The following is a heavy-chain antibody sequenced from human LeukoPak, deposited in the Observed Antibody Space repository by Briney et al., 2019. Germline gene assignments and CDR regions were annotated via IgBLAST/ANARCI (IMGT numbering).Heavy chain of an antibody. CDR3: ATTILSEAETIF. V-gene: IGHV1-2*06. Sequence: ASMKVSCKTSGYSFIGYYIHWVRQAPGQGFEWMGRINPNSGGTNYAQKFQGRVTMTRDTSISTAHMELSRLRSDDTAVYYCATTILSEAETIFWGRGTLVTVSS. J-gene: IGHJ2*01. CDR1: GYSFIGYY. CDR2: INPNSGGT. D-gene: IGHD3-9*01.